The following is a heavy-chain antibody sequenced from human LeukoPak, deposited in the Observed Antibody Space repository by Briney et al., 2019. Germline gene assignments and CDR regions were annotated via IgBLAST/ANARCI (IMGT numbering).Heavy chain of an antibody. Sequence: SGPTLVNPTQTLTLTCTLSGFSVRSSAGHVGWIRQPPGRALEWLALISWNDDKRYSPSLNSRLTITKDTSKNQVVLRMSNMDPVDTATYYCTHTAPRVGWVNWGQGTLVTVSS. D-gene: IGHD1-26*01. CDR3: THTAPRVGWVN. CDR2: ISWNDDK. V-gene: IGHV2-5*01. CDR1: GFSVRSSAGH. J-gene: IGHJ4*02.